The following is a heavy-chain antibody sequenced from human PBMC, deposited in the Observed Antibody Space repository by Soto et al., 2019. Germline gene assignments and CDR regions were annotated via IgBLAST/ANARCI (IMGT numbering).Heavy chain of an antibody. CDR3: AKPIAAAGRKGWFDP. CDR2: ISYDGSNK. J-gene: IGHJ5*02. Sequence: QVQLVESGGGVVQPGRSLRLYCAASGFTFSSYGMHWVRQAPGKGLEWVAVISYDGSNKYYADSVKGRFTISRDNSKNTLYLQMNSLRAEDTAVYYCAKPIAAAGRKGWFDPWGQGTLVTVSS. D-gene: IGHD6-13*01. CDR1: GFTFSSYG. V-gene: IGHV3-30*18.